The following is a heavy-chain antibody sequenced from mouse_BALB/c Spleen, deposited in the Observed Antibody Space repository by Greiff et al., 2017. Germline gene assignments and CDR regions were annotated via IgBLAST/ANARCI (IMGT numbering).Heavy chain of an antibody. Sequence: EVKLVESGGGLVQPGGSMKLSCVASGFTFSNYWMNWVRQSPEKGLEWVAEIRLKSNNYATHYAESVKGRFTISRDDSKSSVYLQMNNLRAEDTGIYYCTRMITILPFAYWGQGTLVTVSA. J-gene: IGHJ3*01. V-gene: IGHV6-6*02. CDR1: GFTFSNYW. CDR3: TRMITILPFAY. CDR2: IRLKSNNYAT. D-gene: IGHD2-4*01.